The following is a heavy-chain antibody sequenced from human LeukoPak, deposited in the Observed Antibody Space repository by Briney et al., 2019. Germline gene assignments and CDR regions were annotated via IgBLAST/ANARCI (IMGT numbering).Heavy chain of an antibody. CDR1: GFTFSSYA. CDR3: ARDLSGWSSYYYYGMDV. J-gene: IGHJ6*02. Sequence: GGSLRLSCAASGFTFSSYAMHWVRQAPGKGLEWVAVISYDGSNKYYADSVKGRFTISRDNSKNTLYLQMNSLRAEDTAVYYCARDLSGWSSYYYYGMDVWGQGTTVTVSS. CDR2: ISYDGSNK. V-gene: IGHV3-30-3*01. D-gene: IGHD6-19*01.